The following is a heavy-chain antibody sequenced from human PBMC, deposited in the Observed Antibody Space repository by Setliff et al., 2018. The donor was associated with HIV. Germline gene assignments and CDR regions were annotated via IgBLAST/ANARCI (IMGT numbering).Heavy chain of an antibody. CDR1: GYTLTTYG. J-gene: IGHJ5*02. CDR2: ISAYNGNT. Sequence: ASVKVSCKASGYTLTTYGISWVRQAPGQGLEWMGWISAYNGNTNYAQKLQGRVTMTTDTSTSTAYMELSSLRSEDTAVYYCARGDYGGNSSPFDPWGQGTLVTVSS. CDR3: ARGDYGGNSSPFDP. D-gene: IGHD4-17*01. V-gene: IGHV1-18*01.